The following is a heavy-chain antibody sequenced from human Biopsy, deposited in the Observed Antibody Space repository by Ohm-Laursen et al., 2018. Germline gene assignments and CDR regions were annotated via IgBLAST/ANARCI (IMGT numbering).Heavy chain of an antibody. CDR2: INSDGSST. CDR1: GFTFNSYW. CDR3: TRAEAGSGSLLYFDY. J-gene: IGHJ4*02. V-gene: IGHV3-74*01. D-gene: IGHD3-10*01. Sequence: GSLRLSCAASGFTFNSYWMHWVRQAPGKGLVWVSRINSDGSSTNYADAVKGRFTISRDNAKNTVFLQMNSLRAEDTAVYYCTRAEAGSGSLLYFDYWGQGTLVTVSS.